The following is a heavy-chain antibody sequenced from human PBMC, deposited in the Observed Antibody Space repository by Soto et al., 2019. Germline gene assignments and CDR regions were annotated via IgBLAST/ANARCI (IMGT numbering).Heavy chain of an antibody. CDR3: ARGELLPDY. V-gene: IGHV4-30-2*01. CDR2: ISHSGST. CDR1: GGSTSSGGCS. Sequence: SQILSLTCAVSGGSTSSGGCSWSWLRQPTGKGLEWIGYISHSGSTYYNPSLKSRVTISVDTSNNQFSLRLSSVTAADTAGYYCARGELLPDYWGQGTLVTVSS. D-gene: IGHD2-15*01. J-gene: IGHJ4*02.